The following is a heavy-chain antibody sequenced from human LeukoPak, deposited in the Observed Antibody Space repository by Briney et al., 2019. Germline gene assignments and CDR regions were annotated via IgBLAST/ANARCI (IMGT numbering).Heavy chain of an antibody. Sequence: GGSLRLSCAAPGFTFNIVPMNWVRRAPGKGLEWVSGISTSGDRRYYADSVKGRFSISRDNSEKTLFLEMNSLRDDDTAVYYCIKGDWADNWGQGTLVTVSS. CDR2: ISTSGDRR. CDR1: GFTFNIVP. V-gene: IGHV3-23*01. CDR3: IKGDWADN. D-gene: IGHD3-9*01. J-gene: IGHJ4*02.